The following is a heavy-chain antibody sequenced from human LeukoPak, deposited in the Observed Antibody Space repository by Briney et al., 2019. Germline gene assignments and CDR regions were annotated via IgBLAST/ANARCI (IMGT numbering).Heavy chain of an antibody. D-gene: IGHD3-22*01. J-gene: IGHJ5*02. CDR3: ARDGNYYDSSGSPPGFDP. V-gene: IGHV4-59*01. CDR1: GGSISSYY. CDR2: IYYSGST. Sequence: SETLSLTCTVSGGSISSYYWSWIRQPPGKGLEWIGYIYYSGSTNYNPSLKSRVTISVDTSKNQFSLKLSSVTAADTAVYYCARDGNYYDSSGSPPGFDPWGQGTLVTVSS.